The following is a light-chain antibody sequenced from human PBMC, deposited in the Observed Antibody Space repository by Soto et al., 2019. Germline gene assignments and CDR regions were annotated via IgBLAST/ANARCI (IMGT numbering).Light chain of an antibody. V-gene: IGLV2-14*03. Sequence: QSALTQPASVSGSPGQSITISCTGTSSDFGGYNYVSWYQQHPGKAPKLLIYDVSSRPSGISYRFSGSKSGNTASLTISGLQAEDAADYYCSSLTSSDTLIFGGGTKLTVL. CDR1: SSDFGGYNY. CDR3: SSLTSSDTLI. CDR2: DVS. J-gene: IGLJ2*01.